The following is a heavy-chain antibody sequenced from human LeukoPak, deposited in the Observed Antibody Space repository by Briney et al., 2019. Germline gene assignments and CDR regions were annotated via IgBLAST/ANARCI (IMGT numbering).Heavy chain of an antibody. J-gene: IGHJ3*02. D-gene: IGHD4-17*01. CDR3: ARDRLGDYETYAFDI. CDR2: ISSSGSTI. V-gene: IGHV3-48*03. CDR1: GFTFSSYE. Sequence: GGSLRLSCAASGFTFSSYEMNWVRQAPGKGLELVSYISSSGSTIYYADSVKGRFTSSRDNAKNSLYLQMNSLRAEDTAVYYCARDRLGDYETYAFDIWGQGTMVTVSS.